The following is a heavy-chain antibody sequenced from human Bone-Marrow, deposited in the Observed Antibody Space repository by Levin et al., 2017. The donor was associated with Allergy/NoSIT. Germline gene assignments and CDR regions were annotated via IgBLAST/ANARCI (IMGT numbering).Heavy chain of an antibody. D-gene: IGHD2-2*01. CDR1: GYTFTGYY. J-gene: IGHJ4*02. V-gene: IGHV1-2*02. CDR3: ATPRQLGFDY. CDR2: INPNSGGT. Sequence: GESLKISCQASGYTFTGYYMHWVRQAPGQGLEWMGWINPNSGGTNYAQKFQGRVTMTRDTSISTAYMELSRLRSDDTAVYYCATPRQLGFDYWGQGTLVTVSS.